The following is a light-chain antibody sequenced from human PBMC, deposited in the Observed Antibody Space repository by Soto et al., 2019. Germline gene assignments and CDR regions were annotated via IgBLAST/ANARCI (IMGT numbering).Light chain of an antibody. Sequence: EIVLTQSPGTLSLSPGERATLSCRASQSVSSGYSAWYQQKPGQAPRLLIYGASSRATGIPDRFSGSGSGTDFTLTISRLEPEDFAVYYCQQYGSARTFGQGTKVDIK. CDR2: GAS. V-gene: IGKV3-20*01. CDR3: QQYGSART. J-gene: IGKJ2*01. CDR1: QSVSSGY.